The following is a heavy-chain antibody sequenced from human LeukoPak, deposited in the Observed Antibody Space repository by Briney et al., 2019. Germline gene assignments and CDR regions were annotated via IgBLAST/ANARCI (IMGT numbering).Heavy chain of an antibody. CDR2: INHSGST. D-gene: IGHD3-22*01. V-gene: IGHV4-34*01. J-gene: IGHJ5*02. CDR3: ARDYYDSSGYYFFDP. CDR1: GGSFSGYY. Sequence: PSETLSLTCAVYGGSFSGYYWSWIRQPPGKGLEWIGEINHSGSTNYNPSLQSRVTISVDTSKNQFSLKLSSVTAADTAVYYCARDYYDSSGYYFFDPWGQGTLVTVSS.